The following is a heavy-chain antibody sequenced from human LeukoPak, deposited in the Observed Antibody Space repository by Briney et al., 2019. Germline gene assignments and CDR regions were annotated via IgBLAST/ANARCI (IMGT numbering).Heavy chain of an antibody. J-gene: IGHJ5*02. V-gene: IGHV4-31*03. CDR2: IYYSGST. CDR1: GGSISSGGYY. CDR3: ARDTSRWYNWFDP. D-gene: IGHD6-13*01. Sequence: SETLSLTCTVSGGSISSGGYYWSWIRQHPGKGLEWIGYIYYSGSTYYNPSLKSRVTISVDTSKNQFSLKLSSVTAADTAVYYCARDTSRWYNWFDPWGQGILVTVSS.